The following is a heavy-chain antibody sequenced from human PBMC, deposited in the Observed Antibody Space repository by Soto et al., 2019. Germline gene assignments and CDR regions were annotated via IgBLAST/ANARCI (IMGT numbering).Heavy chain of an antibody. CDR2: ISSSSSYI. J-gene: IGHJ6*02. CDR3: ARDLQWPLGSDYYGMDV. CDR1: GFTFSSYS. D-gene: IGHD4-4*01. V-gene: IGHV3-21*01. Sequence: GGSLRLSCAASGFTFSSYSMNWVRQAPGKGLEWVSSISSSSSYIYYADSVKGRFTTSRDNAKNSLYLQMNSLRAEDTAVYYCARDLQWPLGSDYYGMDVWGQGTTVTVSS.